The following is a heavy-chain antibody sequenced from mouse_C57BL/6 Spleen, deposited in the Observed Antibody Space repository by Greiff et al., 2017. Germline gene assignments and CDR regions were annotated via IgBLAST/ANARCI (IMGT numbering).Heavy chain of an antibody. J-gene: IGHJ1*03. CDR2: IDPETGGT. CDR1: GYTFTDYE. D-gene: IGHD1-1*01. CDR3: TRWGVVAPLDV. V-gene: IGHV1-15*01. Sequence: QVHVKQSGAELVRPGASVTLSCKASGYTFTDYEMHWVKQTPVHGLEWIGAIDPETGGTAYNQKFKGKAILTADKSSSTAYMELRSLTSEDSAVYYCTRWGVVAPLDVWGTGTTVTVSS.